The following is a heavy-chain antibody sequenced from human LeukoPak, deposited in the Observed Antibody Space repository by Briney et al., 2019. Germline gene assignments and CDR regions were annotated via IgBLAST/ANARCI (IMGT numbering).Heavy chain of an antibody. CDR1: GYTFTGYY. J-gene: IGHJ4*02. V-gene: IGHV1-2*02. CDR3: ARRPDTAMVVFDY. CDR2: INPNSGGT. D-gene: IGHD5-18*01. Sequence: ASVKVSCKASGYTFTGYYMHWVRQAPGQGLEWMGWINPNSGGTNYAQKFQGRVTMTTDTSTSTAYMELRSLRSDDTAVYYCARRPDTAMVVFDYWGQGTLVTVSS.